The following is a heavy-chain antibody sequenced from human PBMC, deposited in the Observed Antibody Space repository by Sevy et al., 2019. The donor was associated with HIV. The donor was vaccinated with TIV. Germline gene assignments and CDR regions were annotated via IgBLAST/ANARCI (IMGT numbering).Heavy chain of an antibody. J-gene: IGHJ4*02. CDR3: VKGEGADVWGSYRFDY. CDR2: ISSNGGST. V-gene: IGHV3-64D*06. Sequence: GGSLRLSCSASGFTFSSYAMHWVRQAPGKGLEYVSAISSNGGSTYYADSVKGRFTISRDNSKNTLYLQMSSLRAEDMAVYYCVKGEGADVWGSYRFDYWGQGTLVTVSS. CDR1: GFTFSSYA. D-gene: IGHD3-16*02.